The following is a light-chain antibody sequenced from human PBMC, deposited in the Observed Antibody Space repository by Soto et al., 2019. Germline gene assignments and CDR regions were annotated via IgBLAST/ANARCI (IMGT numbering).Light chain of an antibody. CDR1: QSVSSY. J-gene: IGKJ5*01. Sequence: LCSSHQEKATLSCRSSQSVSSYLAWYQQKPGQAPRLLIYDASNRATGIPARFSGSGSGTDFTLTISCLEPEDFAFYYGPKREHWPPITFG. CDR3: PKREHWPPIT. V-gene: IGKV3-11*01. CDR2: DAS.